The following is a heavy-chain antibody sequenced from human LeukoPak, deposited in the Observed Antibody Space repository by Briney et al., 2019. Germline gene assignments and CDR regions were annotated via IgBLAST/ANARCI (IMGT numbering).Heavy chain of an antibody. Sequence: GGSLRLSCAASGFTFSDYYMSWIRQAPGKGLEWVSYISSSGSTIYYADSVKGRFTISRGNAKNSLYLQMNSLRAEDTAVYYCARDKAVVPAAMVGYYYGMDVWGQGTTVTVSS. CDR1: GFTFSDYY. J-gene: IGHJ6*02. D-gene: IGHD2-2*01. CDR2: ISSSGSTI. CDR3: ARDKAVVPAAMVGYYYGMDV. V-gene: IGHV3-11*01.